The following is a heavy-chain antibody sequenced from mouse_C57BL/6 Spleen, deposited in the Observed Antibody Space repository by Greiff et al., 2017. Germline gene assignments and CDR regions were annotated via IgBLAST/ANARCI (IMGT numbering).Heavy chain of an antibody. D-gene: IGHD1-1*01. CDR1: GFTFSSYA. Sequence: EVQLVESGGGLVKPGGSLKLSCAASGFTFSSYAMSWVRQTPEKRLEWVATISDGGSYTYYPDNVKGRFTISRDNAKNNLYLQMSHLKSEDTAMYYCARGRTTVVDPFAYWGQGTLVTVSA. CDR2: ISDGGSYT. CDR3: ARGRTTVVDPFAY. J-gene: IGHJ3*01. V-gene: IGHV5-4*01.